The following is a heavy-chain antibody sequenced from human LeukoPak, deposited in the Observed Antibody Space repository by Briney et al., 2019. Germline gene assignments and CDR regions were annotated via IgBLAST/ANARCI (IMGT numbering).Heavy chain of an antibody. CDR1: GYTFTTYG. CDR2: ISAYNGNT. V-gene: IGHV1-18*01. CDR3: ARVGGYVWGSYRAIDY. J-gene: IGHJ4*02. D-gene: IGHD3-16*02. Sequence: ASVKVSCKASGYTFTTYGISWVRQAPGQGLEWMGWISAYNGNTNYAQKLQGRVTMTTDTSTSTAYMELRSLRSDDTAVYYCARVGGYVWGSYRAIDYWGQGTLVTVSS.